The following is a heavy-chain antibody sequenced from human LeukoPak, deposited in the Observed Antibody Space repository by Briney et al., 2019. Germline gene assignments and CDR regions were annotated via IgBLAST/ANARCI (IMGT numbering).Heavy chain of an antibody. CDR1: GGSISSTSYF. Sequence: ESSETLSLTCIVSGGSISSTSYFWGWLRQPPGKGLEWIGTIYYSGSTYYIPSLKSRVTISIDTSKNQFSLKLSSVTAADTAVYYCAREYYYDSNIDYWGQGTLVTVSS. D-gene: IGHD3-22*01. CDR3: AREYYYDSNIDY. CDR2: IYYSGST. V-gene: IGHV4-39*07. J-gene: IGHJ4*02.